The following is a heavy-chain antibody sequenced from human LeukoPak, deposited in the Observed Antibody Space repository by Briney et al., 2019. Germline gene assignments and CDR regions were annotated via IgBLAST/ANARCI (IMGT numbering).Heavy chain of an antibody. CDR2: ISSSSSYI. V-gene: IGHV3-11*06. CDR1: GFTFSDYY. J-gene: IGHJ4*02. Sequence: SGGSLRLSCAASGFTFSDYYMSWIRQAPGKGLEWVSSISSSSSYIYYADSVKGRFTISRDNAKNSLYLQMNSLRAEDTAVYYCGRDPAPGYFDYWGQGTLVTVSS. CDR3: GRDPAPGYFDY. D-gene: IGHD3-10*01.